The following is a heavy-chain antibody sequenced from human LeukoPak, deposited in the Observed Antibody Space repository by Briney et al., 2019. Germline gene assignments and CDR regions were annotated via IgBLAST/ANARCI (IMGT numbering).Heavy chain of an antibody. CDR3: ARSRSGSAPADY. D-gene: IGHD1-26*01. Sequence: ASVKVSCKASGYTFTGYYMHWVRQAPGQGLEWMGWINPNSGGTNYAQKFQGRVTMTRDTSISTAYMELSRLRSDDTAVYYCARSRSGSAPADYWGQGTLVTVPS. CDR2: INPNSGGT. J-gene: IGHJ4*02. CDR1: GYTFTGYY. V-gene: IGHV1-2*02.